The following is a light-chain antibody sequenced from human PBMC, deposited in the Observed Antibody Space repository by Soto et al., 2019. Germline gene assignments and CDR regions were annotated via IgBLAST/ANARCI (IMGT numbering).Light chain of an antibody. Sequence: DIQLNQSPSTLSGYVGDRVTIPCRASQTIRSWLAWYQQKPGKAPTLLIYTASTFKSAVPARFSGSGSGTEFTLTISTLQPHDFATYYCQQYNTYSTFGQGTRLQ. CDR3: QQYNTYST. CDR1: QTIRSW. J-gene: IGKJ5*01. CDR2: TAS. V-gene: IGKV1-5*03.